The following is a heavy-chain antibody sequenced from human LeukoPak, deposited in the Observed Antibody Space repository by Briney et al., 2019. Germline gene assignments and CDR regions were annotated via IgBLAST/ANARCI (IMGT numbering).Heavy chain of an antibody. D-gene: IGHD6-13*01. J-gene: IGHJ5*02. CDR2: IHTSGST. V-gene: IGHV4-4*07. Sequence: SETLSLTCTVSGGSISSYYWNWIRQPAGKGLEWIGRIHTSGSTNYNPSLKSRVTVSVDTSRNQFSLKLSSVTAADTAVYYCARDRRYSSSSFWLDPWGQGTLVTVSS. CDR3: ARDRRYSSSSFWLDP. CDR1: GGSISSYY.